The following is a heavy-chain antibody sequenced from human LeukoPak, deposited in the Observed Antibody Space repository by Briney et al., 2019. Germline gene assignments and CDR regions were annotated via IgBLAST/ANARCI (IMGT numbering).Heavy chain of an antibody. CDR1: GFTVSSNY. CDR3: ATEYLGYYFDY. V-gene: IGHV3-53*01. D-gene: IGHD2-2*02. CDR2: IYSGGST. J-gene: IGHJ4*02. Sequence: QPGGSLRLSCAASGFTVSSNYMTWVRQAPGKGLEWVSVIYSGGSTYYADSVKGRFTISRDNSKNTLYLQMNSLRAEDTAVCYCATEYLGYYFDYWGQGTLVTVSS.